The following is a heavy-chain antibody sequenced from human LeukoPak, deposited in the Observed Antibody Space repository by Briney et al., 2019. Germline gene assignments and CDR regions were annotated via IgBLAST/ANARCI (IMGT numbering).Heavy chain of an antibody. J-gene: IGHJ4*02. CDR1: GYTFTSYG. CDR2: ISAYNGNT. Sequence: ASVKVSCKASGYTFTSYGISWVRQAPGQGLEWMGWISAYNGNTNYAQKFQGRVTITRNTSISTAYMELSSLRSEDTAVYYCARQTGRSYYDFWSGHPHFDYWGQGTMVTVSS. D-gene: IGHD3-3*01. CDR3: ARQTGRSYYDFWSGHPHFDY. V-gene: IGHV1-18*01.